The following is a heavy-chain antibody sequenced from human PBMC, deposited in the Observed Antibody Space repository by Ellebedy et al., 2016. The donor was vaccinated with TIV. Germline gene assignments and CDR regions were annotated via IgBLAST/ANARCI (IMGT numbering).Heavy chain of an antibody. V-gene: IGHV3-48*03. Sequence: GESLKISCAASGFTFSSYEMNWVRQAPGKGLEWVSYITSSGSTIYYADSVKGRFTISRDNAKNSLYLQMNSLRAEDTAVYYCAFPHGPITMVRVRPYYYYGMDVWGQGTTVTVSS. CDR1: GFTFSSYE. J-gene: IGHJ6*02. D-gene: IGHD3-10*01. CDR3: AFPHGPITMVRVRPYYYYGMDV. CDR2: ITSSGSTI.